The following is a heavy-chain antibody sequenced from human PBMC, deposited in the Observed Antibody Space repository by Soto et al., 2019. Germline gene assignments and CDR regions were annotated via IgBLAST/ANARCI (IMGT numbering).Heavy chain of an antibody. Sequence: QVQLVESGGGVVQPGRSLRLSCAASGFKFNNYGMHWVRQAPGKGLEWVAVIWNDGNGYYYANSVKGRFTISRDNSKNRLYLQMSSLRAEDTAVYYCARRQISPPTRGAASARGGMDVWGQGTTVTFSS. CDR1: GFKFNNYG. CDR3: ARRQISPPTRGAASARGGMDV. V-gene: IGHV3-33*01. D-gene: IGHD6-13*01. J-gene: IGHJ6*02. CDR2: IWNDGNGY.